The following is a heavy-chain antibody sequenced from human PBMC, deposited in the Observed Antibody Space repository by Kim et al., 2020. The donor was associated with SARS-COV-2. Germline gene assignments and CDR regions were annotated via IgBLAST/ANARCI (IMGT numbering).Heavy chain of an antibody. V-gene: IGHV1-8*01. CDR3: ARQAAIFGVVIMGENDY. Sequence: ASVKVSCKASGYTFTSYDINWVRQATGQGLEWMGWMNPNSGNTGYAQKFQGRVTMTRNTSISTAYMELSSLRSEDTAVYYCARQAAIFGVVIMGENDYWGQRTLVTVSS. CDR1: GYTFTSYD. CDR2: MNPNSGNT. D-gene: IGHD3-3*01. J-gene: IGHJ4*02.